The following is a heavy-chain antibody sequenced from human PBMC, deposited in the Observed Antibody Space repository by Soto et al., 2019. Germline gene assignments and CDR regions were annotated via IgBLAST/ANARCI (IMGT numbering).Heavy chain of an antibody. V-gene: IGHV3-23*01. Sequence: QLLESGGGLAQPGGSLRLSCAASGFTFSTYAMSWVRQAPGKGLEWVSGISAGGGNTFYADSVRGRFTISRDNSKNTLHLQMSSLRAEDAALYFCVKHSEYQLLSWFDPWGQGTLVTVSS. CDR2: ISAGGGNT. CDR1: GFTFSTYA. J-gene: IGHJ5*02. D-gene: IGHD2-2*01. CDR3: VKHSEYQLLSWFDP.